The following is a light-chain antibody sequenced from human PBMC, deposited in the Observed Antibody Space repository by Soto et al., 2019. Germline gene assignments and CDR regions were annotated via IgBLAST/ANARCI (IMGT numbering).Light chain of an antibody. J-gene: IGKJ1*01. CDR1: QSLSSN. V-gene: IGKV3D-15*01. Sequence: EIVMTQSPATLSVSPGERVTLSCRASQSLSSNYLAWYHQKPGQAPRLLISGISRRAAGIPARFSGSGSGTEFTLTISTLQSEDFAIYYCQHYNNWPPWTFGQGTKVDIK. CDR3: QHYNNWPPWT. CDR2: GIS.